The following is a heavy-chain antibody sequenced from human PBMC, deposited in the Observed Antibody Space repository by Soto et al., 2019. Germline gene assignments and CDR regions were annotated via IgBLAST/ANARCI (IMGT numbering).Heavy chain of an antibody. J-gene: IGHJ4*02. V-gene: IGHV1-2*02. CDR2: IGPESGAT. CDR3: GRGRSGQIVVFY. Sequence: ASVKVSCKTSGYTFTGHYIHCVRQAPQQGPEWMGEIGPESGATRYAQKFRGRVTMTMDTSITTVYMELKNLSPDDTAVYYCGRGRSGQIVVFYWGQGTPVTVSS. D-gene: IGHD1-26*01. CDR1: GYTFTGHY.